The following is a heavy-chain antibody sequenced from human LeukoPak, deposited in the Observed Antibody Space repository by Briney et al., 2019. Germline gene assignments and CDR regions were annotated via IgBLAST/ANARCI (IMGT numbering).Heavy chain of an antibody. D-gene: IGHD6-13*01. CDR3: ARMQLVR. CDR2: ISWNSGSI. J-gene: IGHJ4*02. CDR1: GFTFDDYA. V-gene: IGHV3-9*01. Sequence: GGSLRLSCAASGFTFDDYAMHWVRQAPGKGLEWVSGISWNSGSIGYADSVKGRFTISRDNAKNSLYLQMNSLRAEDTAVYYCARMQLVRWGQGTLVTVSS.